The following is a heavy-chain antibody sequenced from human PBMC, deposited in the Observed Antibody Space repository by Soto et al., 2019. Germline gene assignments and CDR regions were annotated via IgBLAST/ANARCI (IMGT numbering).Heavy chain of an antibody. Sequence: SETLSLTCAVYGGSFSGYYWSWIRQPPGKGLEWIGEINHSGSTNYNPSLKSRVTISVDTSKNQFSLKLSSVTAADTAVYYCARVCRESRSRNRFDLWGQGALVTVSS. D-gene: IGHD2-15*01. CDR3: ARVCRESRSRNRFDL. CDR1: GGSFSGYY. J-gene: IGHJ5*02. CDR2: INHSGST. V-gene: IGHV4-34*01.